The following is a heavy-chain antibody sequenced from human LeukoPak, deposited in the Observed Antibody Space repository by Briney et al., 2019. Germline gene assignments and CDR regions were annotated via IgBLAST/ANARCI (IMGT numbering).Heavy chain of an antibody. D-gene: IGHD4/OR15-4a*01. V-gene: IGHV4-59*01. CDR3: ARIIEYGARSH. J-gene: IGHJ4*02. CDR1: GGSISSYY. CDR2: IYYSGST. Sequence: SETLSLTCTVSGGSISSYYWSWIRQPPGKGLEWIGYIYYSGSTNYNPSLKSRVTISVDTSKNQFSLKLSSVTAADTAVYYCARIIEYGARSHWGQGTLVTVSS.